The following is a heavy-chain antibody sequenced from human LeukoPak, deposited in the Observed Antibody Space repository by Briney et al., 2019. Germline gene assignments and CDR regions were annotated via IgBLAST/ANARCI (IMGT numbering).Heavy chain of an antibody. CDR3: ARDLGGYGDYGTNFDY. CDR2: TSTSSSYI. D-gene: IGHD4-17*01. V-gene: IGHV3-21*01. CDR1: GFTFSYYS. Sequence: PGGSLRLSCAASGFTFSYYSMNWVRQAPGKGLEWVSSTSTSSSYIYYADSVKGRFTISRHNAKRSLYLQMNSLRAEDTAVYYCARDLGGYGDYGTNFDYWGQGTLVTVSS. J-gene: IGHJ4*02.